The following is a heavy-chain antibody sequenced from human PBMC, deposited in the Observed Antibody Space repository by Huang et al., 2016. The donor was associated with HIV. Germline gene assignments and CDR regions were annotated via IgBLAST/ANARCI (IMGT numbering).Heavy chain of an antibody. CDR1: GFTFKDAG. CDR2: IKTKDDGGTT. V-gene: IGHV3-15*01. CDR3: TTGARTSAGGN. J-gene: IGHJ4*02. Sequence: EVQLVESGGGLVKPGGSLRLSCAASGFTFKDAGMGGVRQTPGKGLEWVGLIKTKDDGGTTDYAAPVKGRFSMSRDDSKNTFYLQMNSLKSEDTAVYYCTTGARTSAGGNWGQGTLVSVSS. D-gene: IGHD6-25*01.